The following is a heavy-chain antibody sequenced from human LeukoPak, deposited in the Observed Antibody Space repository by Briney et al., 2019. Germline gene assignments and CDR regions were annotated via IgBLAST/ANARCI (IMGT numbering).Heavy chain of an antibody. CDR2: ISSSSSYI. J-gene: IGHJ4*02. D-gene: IGHD7-27*01. Sequence: GGSLRLSCAASGFTFSSYSMNWVRQAPGKGLEWVSSISSSSSYIYYADSVKGRFTISRDNAKNSLYLQMNSLRAEDTAVYYCGKVLNPGMGNYFDYWGQGTLVTVSS. CDR3: GKVLNPGMGNYFDY. V-gene: IGHV3-21*01. CDR1: GFTFSSYS.